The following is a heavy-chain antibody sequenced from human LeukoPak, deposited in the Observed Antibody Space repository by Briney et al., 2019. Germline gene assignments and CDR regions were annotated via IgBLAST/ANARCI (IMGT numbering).Heavy chain of an antibody. V-gene: IGHV1-24*01. J-gene: IGHJ4*02. Sequence: ASVKVSCKVSGYTLTELSMHWVRQAPGKGLEWRGGFDPEDGETIYAQKFQGRVTMTEDTSTDTAYMELSSLRSEDTAVYYCATKGYYYDSSGYYYLDYWGQGTLVTVSS. D-gene: IGHD3-22*01. CDR2: FDPEDGET. CDR3: ATKGYYYDSSGYYYLDY. CDR1: GYTLTELS.